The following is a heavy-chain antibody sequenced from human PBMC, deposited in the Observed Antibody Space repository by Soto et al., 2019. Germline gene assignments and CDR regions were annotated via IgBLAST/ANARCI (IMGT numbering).Heavy chain of an antibody. D-gene: IGHD3-22*01. CDR3: ASFREIVVVKKAGYAFDI. CDR1: GCTFTSYY. Sequence: ASVKVSCKASGCTFTSYYMHWVRQAPGQGLEWMGIINPSGGSTSYAQKFQGRVTMTRDTSTSTVYMELSSLRSEDTAVYYCASFREIVVVKKAGYAFDIWGQGTMVTLSS. J-gene: IGHJ3*02. CDR2: INPSGGST. V-gene: IGHV1-46*01.